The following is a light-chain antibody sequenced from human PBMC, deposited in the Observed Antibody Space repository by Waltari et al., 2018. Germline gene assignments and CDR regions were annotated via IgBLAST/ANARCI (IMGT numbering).Light chain of an antibody. J-gene: IGKJ2*03. Sequence: DIQMSQSPSSLSASVGDRVTITCRASQNINNYLNWYQQKPGKAPKLLIYYTSSLQSGVPSRFSGSGSGTAFTLSIGSLQSEDFATYYCQQGNNFPYSFGQGTKVEIK. V-gene: IGKV1-17*01. CDR2: YTS. CDR3: QQGNNFPYS. CDR1: QNINNY.